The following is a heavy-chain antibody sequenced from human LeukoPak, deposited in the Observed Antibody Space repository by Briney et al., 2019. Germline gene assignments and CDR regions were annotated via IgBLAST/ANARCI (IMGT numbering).Heavy chain of an antibody. Sequence: GGSLRLSCAASGFTFSSYEIHWVRQSPGIGLQWVSAVGVAADTFYSGSVKGRFVISRDNARNSCYLQMNDMRVEDTAVYYCVREILGRGAKAFDIWGQGTMVAVSP. D-gene: IGHD2/OR15-2a*01. CDR3: VREILGRGAKAFDI. J-gene: IGHJ3*02. CDR2: VGVAADT. V-gene: IGHV3-13*04. CDR1: GFTFSSYE.